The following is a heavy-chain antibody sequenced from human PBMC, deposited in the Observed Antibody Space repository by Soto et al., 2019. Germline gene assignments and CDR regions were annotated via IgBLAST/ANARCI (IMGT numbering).Heavy chain of an antibody. J-gene: IGHJ6*01. V-gene: IGHV1-18*01. CDR3: ARGGPTSADNYYGMDT. Sequence: QVQLVQSGGEGKKPGASVKVSCEASAYTFTRYGVNCVRQAPGQGLEWMGWINSSNGNAEYAQNLQGRVTMTIDTSTSTAYLERRSLRSDDTSVYYCARGGPTSADNYYGMDTLVQGSTVTVSS. CDR2: INSSNGNA. CDR1: AYTFTRYG. D-gene: IGHD3-10*01.